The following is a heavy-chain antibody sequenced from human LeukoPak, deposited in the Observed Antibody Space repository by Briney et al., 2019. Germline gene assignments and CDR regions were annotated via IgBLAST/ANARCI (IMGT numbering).Heavy chain of an antibody. CDR3: ARGTTVES. V-gene: IGHV4-59*01. CDR2: IYYSGST. J-gene: IGHJ4*02. Sequence: PSETLSLTCTVSGGSISIYYWGWIRQPPGKGLEWIGYIYYSGSTNYNPSLKSRVTISVDTSKNQFSLKLSSVTAADTAVYYCARGTTVESWGQGTLVTVSS. CDR1: GGSISIYY. D-gene: IGHD2/OR15-2a*01.